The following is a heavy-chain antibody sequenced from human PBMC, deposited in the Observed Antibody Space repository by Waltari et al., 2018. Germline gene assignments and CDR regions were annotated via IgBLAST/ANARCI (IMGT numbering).Heavy chain of an antibody. Sequence: QVQLVQSGAEVKKPGSSVKVSCKASGGTFSSYAISWVRQAPGQGLEWMGRIIPIFGTANYEQKFQGRVTITADKSTSTAYMELSSLRSEDTAVYYCARVNTIFGVVTRDWYFDLWGRGTLVTVSS. J-gene: IGHJ2*01. CDR1: GGTFSSYA. D-gene: IGHD3-3*01. CDR3: ARVNTIFGVVTRDWYFDL. CDR2: IIPIFGTA. V-gene: IGHV1-69*13.